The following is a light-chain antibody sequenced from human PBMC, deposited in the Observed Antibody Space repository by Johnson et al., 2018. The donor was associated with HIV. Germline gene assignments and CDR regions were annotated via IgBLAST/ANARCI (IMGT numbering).Light chain of an antibody. Sequence: QSVLTQPPSVSAAPGQKVTISCSGSSSNIGNNYVSWYQQLPGTAPKLLIYDNNKRPSGTPDRFSGSKSGTSATLGITGLQTGDEADFYCGTWDSRLRSGFFGTGTKVTVL. J-gene: IGLJ1*01. V-gene: IGLV1-51*01. CDR3: GTWDSRLRSGF. CDR2: DNN. CDR1: SSNIGNNY.